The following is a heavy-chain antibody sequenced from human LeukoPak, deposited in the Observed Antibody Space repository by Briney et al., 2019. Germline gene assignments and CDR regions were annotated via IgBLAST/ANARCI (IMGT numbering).Heavy chain of an antibody. Sequence: GGSLRLSCAASGFTFSDYYMSWIRQAPGKGLEWVSYISSSGNTVKYADSVKGRFTISRDNAKNSLYLQMNSLRAEDTAVYYCARDQVSVAGTGIDYWGQGTLVTVSS. V-gene: IGHV3-11*04. D-gene: IGHD6-19*01. CDR1: GFTFSDYY. CDR2: ISSSGNTV. CDR3: ARDQVSVAGTGIDY. J-gene: IGHJ4*02.